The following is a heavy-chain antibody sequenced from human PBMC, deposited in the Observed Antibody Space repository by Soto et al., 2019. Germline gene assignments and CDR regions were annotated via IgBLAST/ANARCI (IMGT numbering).Heavy chain of an antibody. J-gene: IGHJ4*02. V-gene: IGHV3-30*18. D-gene: IGHD2-2*01. CDR1: GFTFSGYV. CDR2: ISYDGSNK. Sequence: GGSLRVSCAASGFTFSGYVMHWVRQSPGKGLEWVAVISYDGSNKYYADSVKGRFTISRDNSKNTLYLQMNSLRAEDTAVYYCAKGGNKRRTAAPGYWGQGTLVTVSS. CDR3: AKGGNKRRTAAPGY.